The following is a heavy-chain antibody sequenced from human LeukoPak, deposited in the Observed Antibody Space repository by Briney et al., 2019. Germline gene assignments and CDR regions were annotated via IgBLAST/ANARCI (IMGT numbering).Heavy chain of an antibody. CDR1: GFTFSSYA. Sequence: PGGSLRLSCAASGFTFSSYAMHWVRQAPGKGLEWVAVISYDGSNKYYADSVKGRFTISRDNSKNTLYPQMNSLRAEDTAVYYCARERVDSSEPDYWGQGTLVTVSS. V-gene: IGHV3-30-3*01. J-gene: IGHJ4*02. CDR3: ARERVDSSEPDY. D-gene: IGHD3-22*01. CDR2: ISYDGSNK.